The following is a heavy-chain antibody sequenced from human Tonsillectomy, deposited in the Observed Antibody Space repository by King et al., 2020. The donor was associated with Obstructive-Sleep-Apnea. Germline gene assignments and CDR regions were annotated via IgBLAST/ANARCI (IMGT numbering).Heavy chain of an antibody. CDR1: GFAFTSYG. V-gene: IGHV3-30*18. D-gene: IGHD3-10*01. CDR2: ISYDGSNK. CDR3: AKDRGFGEKPTLFDY. J-gene: IGHJ4*02. Sequence: VQRVESGGGVVQPGRSRRLSCAAAGFAFTSYGMHWFRQSPGKGRELVAVISYDGSNKYYADSLKGRLTISRDNSKNTLSLHMNSLRLEDTAVYYCAKDRGFGEKPTLFDYWGQGTLVTVSS.